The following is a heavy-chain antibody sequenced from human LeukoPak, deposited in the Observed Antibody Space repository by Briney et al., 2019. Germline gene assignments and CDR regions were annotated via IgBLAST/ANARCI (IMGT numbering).Heavy chain of an antibody. CDR2: INLSVST. J-gene: IGHJ6*03. CDR1: GGSFSGYY. CDR3: ARGLRLGYCSSTSCRYYMDV. Sequence: SETLSLTCAVYGGSFSGYYWSWIRQPPGKGLEWIGEINLSVSTNYNPSLKSRVTISVDTSKNQFSLMLSSVTAAHTAVYYCARGLRLGYCSSTSCRYYMDVWGKGTTVTVSS. D-gene: IGHD2-2*01. V-gene: IGHV4-34*01.